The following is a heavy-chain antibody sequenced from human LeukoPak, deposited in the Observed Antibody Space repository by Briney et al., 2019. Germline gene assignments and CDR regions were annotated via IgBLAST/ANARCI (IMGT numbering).Heavy chain of an antibody. CDR3: ARGPGEQLFPYYYYYMDV. Sequence: SETLSLTCSVSGGSISSYYWSWIRQPAGKGLEWIGRIYTSGSTNYNPSLKSRVTMSVDTSKNQFSLKLSSVTAADTAVYYCARGPGEQLFPYYYYYMDVWGKGTTVTVSS. V-gene: IGHV4-4*07. J-gene: IGHJ6*03. D-gene: IGHD6-13*01. CDR2: IYTSGST. CDR1: GGSISSYY.